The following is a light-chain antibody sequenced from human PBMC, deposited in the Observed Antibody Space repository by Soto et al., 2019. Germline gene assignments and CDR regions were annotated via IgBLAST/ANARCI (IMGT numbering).Light chain of an antibody. CDR1: QTVTSDY. CDR3: QQYGDSPLT. J-gene: IGKJ4*01. CDR2: GAS. V-gene: IGKV3-20*01. Sequence: EIVLTQSPGTLSLSPGERATLSCRASQTVTSDYLAWYQQKPGQAPRLLIYGASDRATGIPDRFSASGSGTDFTLTISRLEPQDFAIYYCQQYGDSPLTFGGGTRWISN.